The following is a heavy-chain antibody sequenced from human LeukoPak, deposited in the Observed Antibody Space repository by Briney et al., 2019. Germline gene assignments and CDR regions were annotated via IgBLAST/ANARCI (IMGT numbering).Heavy chain of an antibody. CDR3: ARVGYSGRVGPPYY. J-gene: IGHJ4*02. V-gene: IGHV1-2*02. CDR1: GYTFTGYY. Sequence: ASVKVSCKASGYTFTGYYLHWLRQAPGQGLEWMGWINPNSGGTNYAQKLQGRVTMTTDTSTSTAYMELRSLRSDDTAVYYCARVGYSGRVGPPYYWGQGTLVTVSS. D-gene: IGHD1-26*01. CDR2: INPNSGGT.